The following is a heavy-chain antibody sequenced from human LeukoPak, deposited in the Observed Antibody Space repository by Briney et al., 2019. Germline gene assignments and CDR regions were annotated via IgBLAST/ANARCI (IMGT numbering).Heavy chain of an antibody. CDR3: ASSESGYDPSFDY. Sequence: ASVKVPCKASGYTFTSYYMHWVRQAPGQGLEWMGIINPSGGSTSYAQKFQGRVTMTRDTSTSTVYMELSSLRSEDTAVYYCASSESGYDPSFDYWGQGTLVTVSS. D-gene: IGHD5-12*01. CDR1: GYTFTSYY. J-gene: IGHJ4*02. V-gene: IGHV1-46*01. CDR2: INPSGGST.